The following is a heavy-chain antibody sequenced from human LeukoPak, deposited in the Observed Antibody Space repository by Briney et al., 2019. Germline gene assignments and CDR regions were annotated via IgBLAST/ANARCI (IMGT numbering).Heavy chain of an antibody. CDR3: ARVYSSGWYMVGAFDI. CDR2: ISSSGSTI. J-gene: IGHJ3*02. V-gene: IGHV3-48*03. D-gene: IGHD6-19*01. Sequence: PGGSLRLSCAASGFTFSSYEMNWVRQAPGKGLEWVSYISSSGSTIYYADSVKGRFTVSRDNAKNSLYLQMNSLRAEDTAVYYCARVYSSGWYMVGAFDIWGQGTMVTVSS. CDR1: GFTFSSYE.